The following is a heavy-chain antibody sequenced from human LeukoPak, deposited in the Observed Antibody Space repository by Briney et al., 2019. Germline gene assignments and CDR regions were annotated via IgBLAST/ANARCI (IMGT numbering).Heavy chain of an antibody. J-gene: IGHJ5*02. CDR1: GGSISSGPYY. D-gene: IGHD3-10*01. Sequence: SQTLSLTCTVSGGSISSGPYYWSWIRQPAGKGLEWIGRIYTSGSTNYNPSLKSRVTISVDTSKNQFSLKLSSVTAADTAVYYCARGLWFGEVIRWFDPWGQGTLVTVSS. V-gene: IGHV4-61*02. CDR3: ARGLWFGEVIRWFDP. CDR2: IYTSGST.